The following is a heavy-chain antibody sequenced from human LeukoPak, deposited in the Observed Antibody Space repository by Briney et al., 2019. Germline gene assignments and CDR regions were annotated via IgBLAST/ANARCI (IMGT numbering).Heavy chain of an antibody. J-gene: IGHJ4*02. CDR3: AILDYDFWTIDY. V-gene: IGHV4-39*01. CDR1: GCSISSSSYY. D-gene: IGHD3-3*01. Sequence: SETLSLTCTVSGCSISSSSYYWGWMRQPPGKELEWIGSIYYSGSTYYNPSLKNRVTISVDTSKNQFSLKLSSVTAADTAVYYCAILDYDFWTIDYWGQGSLVSVCS. CDR2: IYYSGST.